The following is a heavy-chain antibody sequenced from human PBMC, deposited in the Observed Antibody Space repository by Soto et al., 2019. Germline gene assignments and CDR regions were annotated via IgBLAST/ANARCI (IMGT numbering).Heavy chain of an antibody. CDR1: GFIFSSYA. D-gene: IGHD3-22*01. CDR3: AKLGIVVVIAYYFDY. V-gene: IGHV3-23*01. J-gene: IGHJ4*02. Sequence: EVQLLESGGGLVQPGGSLRLSCAASGFIFSSYAMSWVRQAPGKGLEWVSAISGSGGSTYYADSVKGRFTISRDNSKNTLYLQMNSLRAEDTAVYYCAKLGIVVVIAYYFDYWGQGTLVTVSS. CDR2: ISGSGGST.